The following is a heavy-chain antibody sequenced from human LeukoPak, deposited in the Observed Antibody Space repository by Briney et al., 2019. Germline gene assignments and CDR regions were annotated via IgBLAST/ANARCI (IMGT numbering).Heavy chain of an antibody. V-gene: IGHV3-7*01. CDR2: IKQDGNEK. D-gene: IGHD4-11*01. CDR1: GFTFSRNW. J-gene: IGHJ5*01. CDR3: AKEGAYPIVTYDS. Sequence: PGGSLRLSCAASGFTFSRNWMNGVRQAPGKGLEWVANIKQDGNEKYYVDSVKGRFSISRDNAKNSLYLQMDSLRAEDTAVYYCAKEGAYPIVTYDSWGQGALVTVSS.